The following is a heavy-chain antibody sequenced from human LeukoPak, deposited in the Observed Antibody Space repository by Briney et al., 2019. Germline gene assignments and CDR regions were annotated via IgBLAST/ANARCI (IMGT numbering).Heavy chain of an antibody. D-gene: IGHD6-13*01. CDR1: GYTFTSYA. Sequence: ASVKVSCKASGYTFTSYAMNWVRQAPGQGLEWMGWINTNTGNPTYAQGFTGRFVFSLDTSVSAAYLQISSLKAEDTAVYYCARITYSSSWYMCDYWGQGTLVTVSS. CDR2: INTNTGNP. CDR3: ARITYSSSWYMCDY. V-gene: IGHV7-4-1*02. J-gene: IGHJ4*02.